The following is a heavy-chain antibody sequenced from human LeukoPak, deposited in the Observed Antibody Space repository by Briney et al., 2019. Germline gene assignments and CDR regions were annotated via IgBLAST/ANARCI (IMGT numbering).Heavy chain of an antibody. V-gene: IGHV3-23*01. CDR1: GFTFNIFA. D-gene: IGHD3-22*01. J-gene: IGHJ4*02. CDR3: AKDQPFDGYPFDY. Sequence: GGSLRLSCTASGFTFNIFAMNWVRQAPGKGLEWVSAISGNGAGTYYADSVKGRFTISRDNSKNTLYLQLNSLRAEDTAVYYCAKDQPFDGYPFDYWGQGTLVAVSS. CDR2: ISGNGAGT.